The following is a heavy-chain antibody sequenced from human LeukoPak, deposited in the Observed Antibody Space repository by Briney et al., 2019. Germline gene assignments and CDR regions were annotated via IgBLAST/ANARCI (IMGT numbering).Heavy chain of an antibody. CDR1: GGSFSGYY. CDR3: ARGGLMVYAVRVQNDVFDI. D-gene: IGHD2-8*01. Sequence: SETLSLTCAVYGGSFSGYYWSWIRQPPGKGLEWIGEINHSGSTNYNPSLKSRVTTSVDTSKNQFSLKLSTVTAADTAVYYCARGGLMVYAVRVQNDVFDIWGQGTMVTVSS. J-gene: IGHJ3*02. CDR2: INHSGST. V-gene: IGHV4-34*01.